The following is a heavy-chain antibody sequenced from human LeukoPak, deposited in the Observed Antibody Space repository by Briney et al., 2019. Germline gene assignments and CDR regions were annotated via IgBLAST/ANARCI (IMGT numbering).Heavy chain of an antibody. CDR2: IYYSGST. J-gene: IGHJ5*02. CDR3: ARVVTIFGVVIIGGTHWFDP. Sequence: SETLSLTCTVSGGSISSSSYYWGWVRQTPGKGLEWIGYIYYSGSTYYNPSLKSRVTISVDTSKNQFSLKLSSVTAADTAVYYCARVVTIFGVVIIGGTHWFDPWGQGTLVTVSS. CDR1: GGSISSSSYY. D-gene: IGHD3-3*01. V-gene: IGHV4-31*03.